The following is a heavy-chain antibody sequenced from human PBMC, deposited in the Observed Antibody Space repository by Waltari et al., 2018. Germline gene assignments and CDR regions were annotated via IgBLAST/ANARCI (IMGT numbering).Heavy chain of an antibody. V-gene: IGHV3-48*03. CDR1: GFTFSSYE. CDR2: ISSSGSTI. D-gene: IGHD1-1*01. Sequence: EVQLVESGGGLVQPGGSLRLSCAASGFTFSSYEMHWVRQAPGKGLEWVSYISSSGSTIYYADSVKGRFTISRDNAKNSLYLQMNSLRAEDTAVYYCARDRELERLLYWGQGTLVTVSS. CDR3: ARDRELERLLY. J-gene: IGHJ4*02.